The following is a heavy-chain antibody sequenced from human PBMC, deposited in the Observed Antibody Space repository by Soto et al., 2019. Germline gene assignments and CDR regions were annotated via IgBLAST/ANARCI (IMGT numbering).Heavy chain of an antibody. Sequence: QVQLVHSGAEVKKPEASVKVSCKASGYTFTSYEINWVRQATGQGLEWMGWMNPNSGDTGYAQKFQGRVTMTRNTSISTAYMELSSLRSEDTAVYYCARGELLWFGELLRWGQGTLVTVSS. CDR3: ARGELLWFGELLR. J-gene: IGHJ4*02. D-gene: IGHD3-10*01. V-gene: IGHV1-8*01. CDR1: GYTFTSYE. CDR2: MNPNSGDT.